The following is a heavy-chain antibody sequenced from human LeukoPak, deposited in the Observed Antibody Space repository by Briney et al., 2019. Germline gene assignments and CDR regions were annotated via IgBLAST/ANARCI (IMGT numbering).Heavy chain of an antibody. V-gene: IGHV4-61*02. CDR2: IYTSGST. CDR1: GGSISSGSYY. D-gene: IGHD1-26*01. Sequence: PSETLSLTCTVSGGSISSGSYYWSWIRQPAGKGLEWIGRIYTSGSTNYNPSLKSRVTISVDTSKNQFSLKLSSVTAADTAVYYCASSHIVGATNDAFDIWGQGTMVTVSS. CDR3: ASSHIVGATNDAFDI. J-gene: IGHJ3*02.